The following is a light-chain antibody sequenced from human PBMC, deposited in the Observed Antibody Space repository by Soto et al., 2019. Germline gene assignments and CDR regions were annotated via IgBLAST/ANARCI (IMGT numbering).Light chain of an antibody. V-gene: IGKV1-39*01. CDR3: QQSFSTPWT. J-gene: IGKJ1*01. CDR1: QSITNF. Sequence: IQMTQSPSSLSASLGDRVTITCRASQSITNFLNWFQHKPGKAPKLLIYAASTLLSGVPSRFSGSGSGTDFTLTISSLQPEDFATYYCQQSFSTPWTFGQGTKVEIK. CDR2: AAS.